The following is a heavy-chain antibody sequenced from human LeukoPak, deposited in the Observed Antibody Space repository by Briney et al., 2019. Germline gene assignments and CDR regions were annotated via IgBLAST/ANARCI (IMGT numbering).Heavy chain of an antibody. Sequence: PGGSLRLSCAPSGFTISSNWMSWVRQAPGKGLEWVANIKEDGSVKYYVESVKGRFTISRDNAKNSLSLQMNSLRAEDTAVYYCAASITLFDYWGQGTLVTVSS. CDR3: AASITLFDY. V-gene: IGHV3-7*02. D-gene: IGHD5-24*01. CDR2: IKEDGSVK. J-gene: IGHJ4*02. CDR1: GFTISSNW.